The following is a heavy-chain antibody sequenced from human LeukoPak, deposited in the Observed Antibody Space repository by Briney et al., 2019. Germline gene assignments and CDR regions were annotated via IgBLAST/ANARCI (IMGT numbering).Heavy chain of an antibody. CDR1: GYTFTSYY. V-gene: IGHV1-46*01. Sequence: ASVKVSCKASGYTFTSYYMHWVRQAPGQGLEWMGIINPSGGSTSYAQKFQGRVTMTRDTSTCTVYMELSSLRSEDTAVYYCARLATDYYFDYWGQGTLVTVSS. CDR3: ARLATDYYFDY. J-gene: IGHJ4*02. CDR2: INPSGGST. D-gene: IGHD1-14*01.